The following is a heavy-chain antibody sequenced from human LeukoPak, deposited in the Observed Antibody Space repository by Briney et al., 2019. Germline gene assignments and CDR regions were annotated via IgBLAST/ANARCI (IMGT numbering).Heavy chain of an antibody. Sequence: GGSLRLSCAASGFTFSDYYMNWIRQAPGKGLEWVSYISSSSSFTNYPDSVKGRFTISRDNPKNSVYLQMNSLRAEDTAVYYCARDRAGITVFDYWGQGTLVTVSS. CDR2: ISSSSSFT. J-gene: IGHJ4*02. D-gene: IGHD3-3*01. CDR1: GFTFSDYY. CDR3: ARDRAGITVFDY. V-gene: IGHV3-11*05.